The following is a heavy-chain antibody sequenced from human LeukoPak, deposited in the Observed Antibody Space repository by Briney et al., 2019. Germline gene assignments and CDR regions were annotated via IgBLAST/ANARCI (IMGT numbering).Heavy chain of an antibody. Sequence: GGSLRLSCAASGFTFSSYAMSWVRQAPGKGLEWVSVISGSGGSTYYADSVKGRFTISRDDSKNTLYLQMNSLRAEDTAVYYCAKDGGLWVSAHWGDSWGRGTLVTVSS. CDR3: AKDGGLWVSAHWGDS. CDR1: GFTFSSYA. J-gene: IGHJ4*02. V-gene: IGHV3-23*01. CDR2: ISGSGGST. D-gene: IGHD7-27*01.